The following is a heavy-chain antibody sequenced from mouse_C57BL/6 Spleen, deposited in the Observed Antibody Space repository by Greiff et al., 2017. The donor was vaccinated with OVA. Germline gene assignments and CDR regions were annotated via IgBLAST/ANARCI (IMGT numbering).Heavy chain of an antibody. J-gene: IGHJ4*01. CDR3: AREGPYAVDY. CDR2: ISYDGSN. V-gene: IGHV3-6*01. CDR1: GYSITSGYY. Sequence: EVKLMESGPGLVKPSQSLSLTCSVTGYSITSGYYWNWIRQFPGNKLEWMGYISYDGSNNYNPSLKNRISITRDTSKNQFFLKLNSVTTEDTATYYCAREGPYAVDYWGQGTSVTVSS.